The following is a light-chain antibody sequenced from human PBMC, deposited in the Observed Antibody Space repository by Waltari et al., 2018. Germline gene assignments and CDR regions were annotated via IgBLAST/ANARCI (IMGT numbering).Light chain of an antibody. J-gene: IGKJ5*01. Sequence: EIVLTQSPGTLSLSPGDRATLSCRASQSVGSNYLVWYQQRPGQAPRLLIYGASRRATGIPDRFSGSGSGTDFTLTISRLEPEDFAVYYCQQYGTSSSFGQGTRLEIK. CDR2: GAS. CDR1: QSVGSNY. CDR3: QQYGTSSS. V-gene: IGKV3-20*01.